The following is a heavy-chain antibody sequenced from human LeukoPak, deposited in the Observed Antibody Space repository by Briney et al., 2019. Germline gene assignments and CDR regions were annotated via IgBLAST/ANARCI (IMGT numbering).Heavy chain of an antibody. CDR1: GFTFSNYW. J-gene: IGHJ4*02. CDR3: ARTLRGGGALDY. CDR2: IKEDGSEK. D-gene: IGHD3-16*01. V-gene: IGHV3-7*03. Sequence: GGSLRLSCAASGFTFSNYWLNWVRQAPGKGLEWVANIKEDGSEKYYVDSVKGRFTISRDNAKNSLFLQMNSLRAEDTAVYYCARTLRGGGALDYWGQGPWSPSPQ.